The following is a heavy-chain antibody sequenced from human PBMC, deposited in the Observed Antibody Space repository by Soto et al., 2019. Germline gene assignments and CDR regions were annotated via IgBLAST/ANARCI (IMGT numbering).Heavy chain of an antibody. J-gene: IGHJ5*02. V-gene: IGHV1-69*06. CDR2: IIPIFGTA. D-gene: IGHD4-4*01. CDR1: GDTFSSYD. CDR3: TSRQQQYYWFDP. Sequence: SVKVSCKASGDTFSSYDISWVRQAPGQGLEWMGWIIPIFGTANYAQKFQGRVTITADKSTSTAYMELSSLRSEDTAVYYCTSRQQQYYWFDPWGQGXLVTVYS.